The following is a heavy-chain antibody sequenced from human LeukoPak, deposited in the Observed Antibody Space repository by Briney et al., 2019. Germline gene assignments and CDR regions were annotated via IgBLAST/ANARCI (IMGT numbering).Heavy chain of an antibody. V-gene: IGHV4-38-2*02. CDR1: GYSISSGYF. CDR2: IYHSGST. CDR3: ARVLTIRRSGFDI. D-gene: IGHD3-3*01. J-gene: IGHJ3*02. Sequence: RTSETLSLTCNVSGYSISSGYFWGWIRQPPGKGLEWIGSIYHSGSTDSNPSLKSRVTISVDTSRNQFSLRLSSVTAADTAVYYCARVLTIRRSGFDIWGQGTMVTVSS.